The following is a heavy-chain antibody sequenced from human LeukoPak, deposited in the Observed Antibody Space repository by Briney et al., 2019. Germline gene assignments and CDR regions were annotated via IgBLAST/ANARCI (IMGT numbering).Heavy chain of an antibody. CDR3: ARDMAAVASSNWFDP. D-gene: IGHD6-19*01. CDR2: IWYDGSNK. CDR1: GFTSSSYG. Sequence: PGGSLRLSCAASGFTSSSYGMHWVRQAPGKGLEWVAVIWYDGSNKYYADSVKGRFTISRDNSKNTLYLQMNSLRAEDTAVYYCARDMAAVASSNWFDPWGQGTLVTVSS. V-gene: IGHV3-33*01. J-gene: IGHJ5*02.